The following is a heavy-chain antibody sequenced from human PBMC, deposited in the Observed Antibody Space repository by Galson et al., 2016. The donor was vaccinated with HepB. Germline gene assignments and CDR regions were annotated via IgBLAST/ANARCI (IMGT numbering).Heavy chain of an antibody. CDR1: GFTFGNYA. CDR2: INRSSGNI. D-gene: IGHD5/OR15-5a*01. Sequence: SLRLSCAASGFTFGNYAMHWVRQAPGKGLEWVSGINRSSGNIACAGSVKGRFTISRDNAKNYLYLQMNSLRAEDTALYYCAKDLGKSVGTIDYWRPGALVTVSS. J-gene: IGHJ4*02. CDR3: AKDLGKSVGTIDY. V-gene: IGHV3-9*01.